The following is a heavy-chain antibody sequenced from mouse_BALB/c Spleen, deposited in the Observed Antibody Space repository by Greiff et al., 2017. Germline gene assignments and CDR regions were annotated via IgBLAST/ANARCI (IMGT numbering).Heavy chain of an antibody. CDR3: VRDRGVMDY. CDR1: GFSLTSYD. J-gene: IGHJ4*01. Sequence: QVQLQQSGPGLVAPSQSLSITCTVSGFSLTSYDISWIRQPPGKGLEWLGVIWTGGGTNYNSAFMSRLSISKDNSKSQVFLKMNSLQTDDTAIYYCVRDRGVMDYWGQGTSVTVSS. V-gene: IGHV2-9-2*01. D-gene: IGHD3-1*01. CDR2: IWTGGGT.